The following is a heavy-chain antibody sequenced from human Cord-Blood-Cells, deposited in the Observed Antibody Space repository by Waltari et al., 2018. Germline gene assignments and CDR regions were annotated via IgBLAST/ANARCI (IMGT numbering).Heavy chain of an antibody. Sequence: QVQLVQSGAEVKKPGASVKVSCKASGYTFTSYAMHWVRQAPGQRLEWMGWINAGNGNTKESQKFQGRVTITRDTSASTAYMELSSLRSEDTAVYYCARDKGIAAAGFDYWGQGTLVTVSS. J-gene: IGHJ4*02. V-gene: IGHV1-3*01. CDR3: ARDKGIAAAGFDY. CDR2: INAGNGNT. D-gene: IGHD6-13*01. CDR1: GYTFTSYA.